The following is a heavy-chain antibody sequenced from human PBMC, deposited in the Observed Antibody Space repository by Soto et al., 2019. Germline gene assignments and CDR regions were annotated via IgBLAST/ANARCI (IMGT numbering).Heavy chain of an antibody. V-gene: IGHV4-31*03. CDR1: GGSMISGGYY. Sequence: SETLSLSCTVSGGSMISGGYYWNWIRQPPGKGLEWIGYIYYSGDIYYSPSLKSRVTISVDTSENQFSLMLSSVTAADTAVYYCARGGEAGTLNWFDPSGQRTLDTGSS. CDR2: IYYSGDI. J-gene: IGHJ5*02. CDR3: ARGGEAGTLNWFDP. D-gene: IGHD6-13*01.